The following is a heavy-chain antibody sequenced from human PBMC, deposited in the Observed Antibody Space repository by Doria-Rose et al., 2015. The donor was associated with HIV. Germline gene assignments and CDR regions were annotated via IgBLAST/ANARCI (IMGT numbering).Heavy chain of an antibody. J-gene: IGHJ4*02. V-gene: IGHV2-26*01. D-gene: IGHD6-13*01. CDR2: IFSDDER. CDR1: GVSLSSPGMG. CDR3: ARIKSSRWYHKYYFDF. Sequence: SGPVLVKPTETLTLTCTVSGVSLSSPGMGVSWIRQPPGKALEWLANIFSDDERSYTTSLKSRLTISSRTSKSQVVLTMTDMDPVDTATYYCARIKSSRWYHKYYFDFWGQGTLVIVSA.